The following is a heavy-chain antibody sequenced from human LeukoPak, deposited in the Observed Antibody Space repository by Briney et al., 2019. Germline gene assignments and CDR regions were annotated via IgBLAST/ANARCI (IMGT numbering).Heavy chain of an antibody. D-gene: IGHD3-22*01. CDR1: GGSISSSSYY. V-gene: IGHV4-39*07. CDR3: ARNGNLYYYDSSGYYYDY. CDR2: IYYSGST. Sequence: PSETLSLACTVSGGSISSSSYYWGWIRQPPGKGLEWIGSIYYSGSTYYNPSLKSRVTISVDTSKNQFSLKLSSVTAADTAVYYCARNGNLYYYDSSGYYYDYWGQGTLVTVSS. J-gene: IGHJ4*02.